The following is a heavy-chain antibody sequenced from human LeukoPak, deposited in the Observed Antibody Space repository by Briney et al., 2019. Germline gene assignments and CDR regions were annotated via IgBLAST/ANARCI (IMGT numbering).Heavy chain of an antibody. D-gene: IGHD3-10*01. Sequence: GGSLRLSCAASGFTFSSYGMHWVRQAPGKGLEWVAVISYDGSNKYYADSVKGRFTISRDNSKNTLYLQMNSLRAEDTAVYYCAKDHPDGSGSYDYWGQGTLATVSS. CDR3: AKDHPDGSGSYDY. J-gene: IGHJ4*02. V-gene: IGHV3-30*18. CDR1: GFTFSSYG. CDR2: ISYDGSNK.